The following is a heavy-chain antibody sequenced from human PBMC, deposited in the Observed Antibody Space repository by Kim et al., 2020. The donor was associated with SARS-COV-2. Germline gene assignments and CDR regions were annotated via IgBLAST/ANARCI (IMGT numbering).Heavy chain of an antibody. CDR3: ARGPGLGYGSSWYLAYFD. CDR2: INHSGST. V-gene: IGHV4-34*01. CDR1: GGSFSGYY. Sequence: SETLSLTCAVYGGSFSGYYWSWIRQPPGKGLEWIGEINHSGSTNYNPSLKSRVTISVDTSKNQFSLKLSSVTAADTAVYYCARGPGLGYGSSWYLAYFD. D-gene: IGHD6-13*01. J-gene: IGHJ4*01.